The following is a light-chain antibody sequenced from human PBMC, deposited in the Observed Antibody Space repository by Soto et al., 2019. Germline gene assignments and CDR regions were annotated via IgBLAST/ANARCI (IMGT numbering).Light chain of an antibody. CDR1: QSVSSK. J-gene: IGKJ1*01. CDR3: QQYNSYSRT. CDR2: GAS. V-gene: IGKV3-20*01. Sequence: IVLTQSPGTLSLSPWERATLSCRASQSVSSKLAWFQQKPGQAPRLLIYGASSRATGIPDRFSGSGSGTDFTLTISRLEPDDFATYYCQQYNSYSRTFGQGTKVDIK.